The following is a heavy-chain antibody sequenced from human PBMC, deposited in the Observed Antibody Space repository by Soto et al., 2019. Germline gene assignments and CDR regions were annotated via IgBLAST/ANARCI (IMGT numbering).Heavy chain of an antibody. J-gene: IGHJ3*02. V-gene: IGHV3-30*18. CDR3: AKVSDKGRTPGAFDI. Sequence: GGSLRLSCAASGFTFSSYGMHGVRQAPGKGLEWVAVISYDGSNKYYADSVKGRFTISRDNSKNTLYLQMNSLRAEDTAVYYCAKVSDKGRTPGAFDIWGQGTMVTVSS. D-gene: IGHD3-16*02. CDR2: ISYDGSNK. CDR1: GFTFSSYG.